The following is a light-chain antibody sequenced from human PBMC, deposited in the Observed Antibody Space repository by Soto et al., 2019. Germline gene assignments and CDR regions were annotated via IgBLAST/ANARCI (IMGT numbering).Light chain of an antibody. V-gene: IGLV2-14*01. J-gene: IGLJ2*01. CDR1: SSDVAEHNH. Sequence: QSALTQPASVSGSPGQSITISCTGTSSDVAEHNHVCWYQQHPGKAPKLLIYDVSNRPSGVSNRFSGSKSGNAASLTISGLQAEDEAHYYCSSYKSTTTVIFAAGTKLTVL. CDR2: DVS. CDR3: SSYKSTTTVI.